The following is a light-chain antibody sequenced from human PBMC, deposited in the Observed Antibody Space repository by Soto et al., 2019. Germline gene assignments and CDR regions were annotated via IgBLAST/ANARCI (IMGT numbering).Light chain of an antibody. V-gene: IGKV1-8*01. CDR3: QQGDSFPFT. Sequence: AIRMTQSPSSLSASIGDRVTITCRASHVVSNYLAWYQQKPGKAPKALIYAASFLQSGVPRRFSGSGSGTDFTLIISSLQPEDFATYFCQQGDSFPFTFGGGTKVEIK. CDR2: AAS. CDR1: HVVSNY. J-gene: IGKJ4*01.